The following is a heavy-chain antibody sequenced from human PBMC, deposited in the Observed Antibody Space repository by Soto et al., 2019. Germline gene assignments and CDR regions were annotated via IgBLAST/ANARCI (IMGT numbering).Heavy chain of an antibody. CDR3: AKSGGYCSSTSCYSYWFDP. J-gene: IGHJ5*02. V-gene: IGHV3-23*01. Sequence: LRLSCAASGFIFSSYAMSWARQAPGKGLEWVSVISGSGGSTDYADSVKGRFTISRDNGKNTLYLQMNSLRVEDTAVYYCAKSGGYCSSTSCYSYWFDPWGQGTLVTVSS. D-gene: IGHD2-2*02. CDR2: ISGSGGST. CDR1: GFIFSSYA.